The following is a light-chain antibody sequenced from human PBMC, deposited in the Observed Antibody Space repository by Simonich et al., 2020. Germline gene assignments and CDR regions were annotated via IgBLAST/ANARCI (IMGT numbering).Light chain of an antibody. J-gene: IGKJ3*01. V-gene: IGKV2-28*01. CDR3: MQALQTPFT. Sequence: DIVMTQSPLSLPVTPGEPASLSCRSRQSLLHSNGYNYLDWYLQKPGQSPQLLIYFGSNRASGVPDRFSGSGSGTDFTRKISRVEAEDVGVYYCMQALQTPFTFGPGTKVDIK. CDR1: QSLLHSNGYNY. CDR2: FGS.